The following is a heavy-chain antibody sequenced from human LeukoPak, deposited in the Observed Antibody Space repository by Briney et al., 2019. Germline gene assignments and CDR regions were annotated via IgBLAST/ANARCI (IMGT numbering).Heavy chain of an antibody. Sequence: GSLRLSCAASGFASGFTFSDYAVSWVRQAPGKGPEWVASVNGRGATTYYAESVRGRFTISRDNSINTLYLQMIRLGADETAIYFCAKAPATGEGYYFYYMDVWGKGTTVTVSS. CDR2: VNGRGATT. CDR3: AKAPATGEGYYFYYMDV. J-gene: IGHJ6*03. CDR1: GFTFSDYA. D-gene: IGHD7-27*01. V-gene: IGHV3-23*01.